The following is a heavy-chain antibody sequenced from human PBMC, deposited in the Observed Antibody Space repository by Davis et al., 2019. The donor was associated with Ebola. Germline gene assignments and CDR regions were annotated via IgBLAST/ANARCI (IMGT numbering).Heavy chain of an antibody. CDR1: EDSFTSYW. J-gene: IGHJ3*01. D-gene: IGHD1-20*01. CDR3: ASLRRTITGMDDGFDL. CDR2: IYTGDSDT. Sequence: GESLKISCKDSEDSFTSYWIGWMRQMPGKGLEWMGIIYTGDSDTRYSPSFRGQVTISADKSTRTAYLQWGSLKASDSAMYYCASLRRTITGMDDGFDLWGQGTMVTVSS. V-gene: IGHV5-51*01.